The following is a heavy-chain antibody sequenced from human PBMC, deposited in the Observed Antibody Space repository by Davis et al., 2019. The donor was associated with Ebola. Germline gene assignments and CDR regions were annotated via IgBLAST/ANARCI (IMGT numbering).Heavy chain of an antibody. CDR2: GTSADT. V-gene: IGHV3-23*01. J-gene: IGHJ3*01. Sequence: GESLKISCAASGFTFNQYAMTWVRQAPGKGLEWVSTYGTSADTYYADSVKGRFTISRDNSKNTLHLQMNSLRVEDTATYYCVKDTSSVWFDVWGQGTTVTVSS. CDR3: VKDTSSVWFDV. D-gene: IGHD6-19*01. CDR1: GFTFNQYA.